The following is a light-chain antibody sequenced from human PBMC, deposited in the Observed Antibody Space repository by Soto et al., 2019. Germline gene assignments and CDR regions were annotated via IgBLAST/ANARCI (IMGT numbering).Light chain of an antibody. V-gene: IGKV3D-7*01. Sequence: EIVMTQSPATLSLSPGERATLSCRASQSVSNRYLSWYQQKPGQAPRLLIFGASTRATGIPARFSGSGSGTDFTLTISSLQPEDFAVYYCQQDYNLPWTFGQGTKVEIK. J-gene: IGKJ1*01. CDR3: QQDYNLPWT. CDR2: GAS. CDR1: QSVSNRY.